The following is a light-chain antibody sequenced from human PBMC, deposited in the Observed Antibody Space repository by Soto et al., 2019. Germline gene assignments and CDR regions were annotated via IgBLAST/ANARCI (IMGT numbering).Light chain of an antibody. V-gene: IGKV3-20*01. CDR1: QSVSNN. J-gene: IGKJ1*01. CDR2: GAS. CDR3: QQNGRSPPWT. Sequence: EIVMTQSPAILSVSPGDRATLSCRAGQSVSNNLAWYQQKPGQTPRLVIYGASNRATGVPARFSGSGSGTDFTLTISRLEPEDFAVYYCQQNGRSPPWTFGQGTKVDIK.